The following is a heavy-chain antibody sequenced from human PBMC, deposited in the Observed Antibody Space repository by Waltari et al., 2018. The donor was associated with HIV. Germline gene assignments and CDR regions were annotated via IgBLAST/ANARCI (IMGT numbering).Heavy chain of an antibody. CDR2: INPRGGST. CDR3: ARGSRYCSGDTCSEPKYYFHY. J-gene: IGHJ4*01. D-gene: IGHD2-15*01. Sequence: QVQLVQSGPAVKKPGASVKVSCKASGYTFTNYYIHWVRQAPGQGLEWMGIINPRGGSTSFPRRFEGRLTVTRDTSTNTVDMHLSSLRSEDTAVYYCARGSRYCSGDTCSEPKYYFHYWG. CDR1: GYTFTNYY. V-gene: IGHV1-46*01.